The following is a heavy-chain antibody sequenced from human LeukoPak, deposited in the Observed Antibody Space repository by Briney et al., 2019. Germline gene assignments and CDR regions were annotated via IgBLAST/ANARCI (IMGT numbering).Heavy chain of an antibody. D-gene: IGHD1-26*01. Sequence: GRTLRLPCAASGFTFSSYDMSWVRQAPGKALEWVSTISDNVGRKYYADSVEGRFTISRVNSKNTLYLPMNSLRAEDTAVYYCARDPYSGSYGNYYYYFMDVWGKGTTVTMSS. J-gene: IGHJ6*03. V-gene: IGHV3-23*01. CDR2: ISDNVGRK. CDR1: GFTFSSYD. CDR3: ARDPYSGSYGNYYYYFMDV.